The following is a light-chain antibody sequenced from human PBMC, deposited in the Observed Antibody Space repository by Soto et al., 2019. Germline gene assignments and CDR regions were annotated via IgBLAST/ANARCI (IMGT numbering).Light chain of an antibody. J-gene: IGKJ1*01. CDR3: QQSYSTPART. V-gene: IGKV1-39*01. Sequence: DIQMTQSPSSLSASVGDRVTITCRASQSISRYLNWYQQKPGKAPKLLVYAASSLQSGVPSRFSRSGSATDFTLTITSLQPEDFAPYYCQQSYSTPARTFGQGTKVEIK. CDR1: QSISRY. CDR2: AAS.